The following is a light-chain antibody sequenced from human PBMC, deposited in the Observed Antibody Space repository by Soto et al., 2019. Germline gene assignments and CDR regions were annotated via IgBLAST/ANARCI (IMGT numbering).Light chain of an antibody. CDR1: SGHSSYA. Sequence: QSVLTQSPSASASLRASVKLTCTLSSGHSSYAIAWHQQQPEKGPRYLMKLNSDGSHRKGDGIPDRFSGSSSGAERYLTISSLQSEDEADYYCQTWGSGIQVFGGGTKVTVL. J-gene: IGLJ2*01. CDR3: QTWGSGIQV. V-gene: IGLV4-69*01. CDR2: LNSDGSH.